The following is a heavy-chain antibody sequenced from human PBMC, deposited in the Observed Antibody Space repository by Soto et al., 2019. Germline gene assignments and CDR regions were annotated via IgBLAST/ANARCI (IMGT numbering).Heavy chain of an antibody. Sequence: GGSLRLSCAASGFTFSSYSMNWVGHAPGKGLECVSYISSSSSTIYYADSVKGRFTISRDNAKNSLYLQMNSLRDEDTAVYYCAREEGMVYANVNWFDPWGQGTLVTVSS. V-gene: IGHV3-48*02. CDR2: ISSSSSTI. D-gene: IGHD2-8*01. CDR3: AREEGMVYANVNWFDP. CDR1: GFTFSSYS. J-gene: IGHJ5*02.